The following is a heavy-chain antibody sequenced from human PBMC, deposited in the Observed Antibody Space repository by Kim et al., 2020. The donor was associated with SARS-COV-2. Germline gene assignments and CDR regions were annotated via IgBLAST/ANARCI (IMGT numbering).Heavy chain of an antibody. CDR3: TRGSGSYGFDS. J-gene: IGHJ4*02. CDR1: GFTFSNHC. Sequence: GGSLRLSCAASGFTFSNHCMHWVRQPPGKGPVWVSRVNADRSVIEYAASVKGRFTISRDNAKSTLDLQMNSLRPEDTAVYYCTRGSGSYGFDSWGQGILVAVSS. D-gene: IGHD1-26*01. CDR2: VNADRSVI. V-gene: IGHV3-74*01.